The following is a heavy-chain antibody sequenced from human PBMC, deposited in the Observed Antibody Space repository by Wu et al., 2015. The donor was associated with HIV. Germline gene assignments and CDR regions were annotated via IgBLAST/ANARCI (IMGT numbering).Heavy chain of an antibody. D-gene: IGHD3-22*01. CDR1: GYTFSSYY. J-gene: IGHJ4*02. CDR3: ARDDDYYDRGALFGY. V-gene: IGHV1-69*01. Sequence: QVHLVQSGAEMRKPGASVKLSCQASGYTFSSYYMHWVRQAPGQGLEWMGGIIPIFGTANYAQKFQGRVTITADESTSTAYMELSSLRSEDTAVYYCARDDDYYDRGALFGYWGQGNAGPPSP. CDR2: IIPIFGTA.